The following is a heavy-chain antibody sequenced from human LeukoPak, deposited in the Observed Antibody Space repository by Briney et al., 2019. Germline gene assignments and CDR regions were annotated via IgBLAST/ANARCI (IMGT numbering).Heavy chain of an antibody. V-gene: IGHV3-30-3*01. Sequence: TRGSLRLSCAASGFTFSSYAMHWVRQAPGKGLEWVAVMSYDGSNKYYADSVKGRITISRDNAKNSLNLQMNSLKAEDTAVYYCAASIAALIPNAFDIWGQGTMVTVS. CDR3: AASIAALIPNAFDI. J-gene: IGHJ3*02. CDR1: GFTFSSYA. CDR2: MSYDGSNK. D-gene: IGHD6-6*01.